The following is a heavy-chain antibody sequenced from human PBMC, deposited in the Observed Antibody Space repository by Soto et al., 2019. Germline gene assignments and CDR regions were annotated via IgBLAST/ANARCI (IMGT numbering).Heavy chain of an antibody. J-gene: IGHJ6*04. CDR3: TGDDVHCNGGRCYGVPMDV. V-gene: IGHV3-66*01. CDR1: GFSVSSKY. CDR2: IQSGGST. Sequence: EVQLVESGGGLVQPGGSLRLSCAASGFSVSSKYMSWVRQAPGKGLEWVSLIQSGGSTYYAGSVKGRFTISRDNSENTLFLQMNSVRVEDTAVYYCTGDDVHCNGGRCYGVPMDVGGKGTTVTVSA. D-gene: IGHD2-15*01.